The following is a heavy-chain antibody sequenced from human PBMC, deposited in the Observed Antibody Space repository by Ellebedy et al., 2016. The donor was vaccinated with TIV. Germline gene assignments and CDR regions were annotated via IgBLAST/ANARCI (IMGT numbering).Heavy chain of an antibody. CDR2: IHTSGST. D-gene: IGHD1-26*01. CDR1: GESISNYY. J-gene: IGHJ4*02. V-gene: IGHV4-4*07. CDR3: ARRYSGNSYHYFDY. Sequence: MPGGSLRLSCTVSGESISNYYWSWIRQPAGKGLEWIGHIHTSGSTTYKPSLKSRVTMSVDTSKRQLSLKLRSVTAADTAVYYCARRYSGNSYHYFDYWGQGTLVIVSS.